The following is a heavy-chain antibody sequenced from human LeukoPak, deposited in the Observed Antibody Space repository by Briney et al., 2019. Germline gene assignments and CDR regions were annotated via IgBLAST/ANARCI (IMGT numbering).Heavy chain of an antibody. CDR2: IRYDGSNK. J-gene: IGHJ4*02. CDR3: AKDFPRVATLYYFDY. CDR1: GFTFSSYG. D-gene: IGHD5-12*01. Sequence: GGSLRLSCAASGFTFSSYGMHWVRQAPGKGLEWVAFIRYDGSNKYYADSVKGRFTISRDNSKNTLYLQMNSLRAEDTAVYYCAKDFPRVATLYYFDYWGQGTLVTVSS. V-gene: IGHV3-30*02.